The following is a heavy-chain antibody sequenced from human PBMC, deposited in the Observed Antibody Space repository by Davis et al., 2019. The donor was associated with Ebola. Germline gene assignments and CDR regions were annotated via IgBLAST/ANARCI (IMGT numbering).Heavy chain of an antibody. CDR3: ARDSLVGATDY. Sequence: ASVKVSCKASGYSFKNYAISWVRQAPGQGLEWMGWVSAYSGNTNYAQKLQGRVTMTTDTSTTTAYMELRSLRSDDTAVYYCARDSLVGATDYWGQGTLVTVSS. CDR1: GYSFKNYA. V-gene: IGHV1-18*01. J-gene: IGHJ4*02. CDR2: VSAYSGNT. D-gene: IGHD1-26*01.